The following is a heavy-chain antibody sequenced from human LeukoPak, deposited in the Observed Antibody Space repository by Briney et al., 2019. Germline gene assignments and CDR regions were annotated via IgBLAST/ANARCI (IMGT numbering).Heavy chain of an antibody. Sequence: AGGSLRLSCAASGFTFSSYSMNWVRQAPGKGLEWVSTISSTSHYIYYADSVKGRFTISRDNARNSLYLQMNSLRAEDTAVYYCARASIAAAGYYFDYWGQGTLVTVSS. CDR1: GFTFSSYS. CDR3: ARASIAAAGYYFDY. V-gene: IGHV3-21*06. CDR2: ISSTSHYI. D-gene: IGHD6-13*01. J-gene: IGHJ4*02.